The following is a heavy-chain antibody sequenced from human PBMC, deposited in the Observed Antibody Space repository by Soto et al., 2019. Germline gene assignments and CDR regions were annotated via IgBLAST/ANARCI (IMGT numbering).Heavy chain of an antibody. D-gene: IGHD3-3*01. CDR1: GGSVSSATYY. CDR2: IYYTGSS. V-gene: IGHV4-61*01. J-gene: IGHJ6*02. CDR3: ASQRIRSGYSHCYGTDV. Sequence: SETLSLTCTVSGGSVSSATYYWSWTRQSPGKGLEWIGYIYYTGSSNYNPSLKSRVTISVDTSRNQFSLKLSSMTAADTAVYHCASQRIRSGYSHCYGTDVWGQGTTVTVSS.